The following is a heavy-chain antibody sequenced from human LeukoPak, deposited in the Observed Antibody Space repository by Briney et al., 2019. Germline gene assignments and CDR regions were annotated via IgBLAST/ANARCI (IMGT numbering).Heavy chain of an antibody. CDR2: ISAYNGNT. J-gene: IGHJ3*02. Sequence: ASVKVSCKASGYTFTSYGISWVRQAPGQGLEWMGWISAYNGNTNYAQKLQGRVTMTTDTSTSTAYMELRSLRSDDTAVYYCARDRPCYGSGSYYDAFDIWGQGTMVTVSS. CDR1: GYTFTSYG. D-gene: IGHD3-10*01. V-gene: IGHV1-18*04. CDR3: ARDRPCYGSGSYYDAFDI.